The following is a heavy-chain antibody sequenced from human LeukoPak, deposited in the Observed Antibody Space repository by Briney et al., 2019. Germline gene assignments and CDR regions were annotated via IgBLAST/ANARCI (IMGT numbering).Heavy chain of an antibody. CDR3: ARCGYSYGLFYYYGMDV. CDR1: GFTFRSYA. CDR2: ISSNGGST. Sequence: GGSLRLSCAASGFTFRSYAMHWVRQAPGKGLEYVSAISSNGGSTYYANSVKGRFTISRDNSKNTLYLQMGSLRAEDMAVYYCARCGYSYGLFYYYGMDVWGQGTTVTVSS. V-gene: IGHV3-64*01. D-gene: IGHD5-18*01. J-gene: IGHJ6*02.